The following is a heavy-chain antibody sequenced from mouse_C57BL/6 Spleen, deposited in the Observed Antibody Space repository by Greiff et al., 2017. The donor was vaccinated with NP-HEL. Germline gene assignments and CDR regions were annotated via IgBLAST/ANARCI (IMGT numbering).Heavy chain of an antibody. CDR1: GFTFSDYY. CDR2: INYDGSST. Sequence: EVHLVESEGGLVQPGSSMKLSCTASGFTFSDYYMAWVRQVPEKGLEWVANINYDGSSTYYLDSLKIRFIISRDNAKNMLYLQMSSLKSEDTATYYCARVYDYGDYYAMDYWGQGTSVTVSS. CDR3: ARVYDYGDYYAMDY. J-gene: IGHJ4*01. V-gene: IGHV5-16*01. D-gene: IGHD2-4*01.